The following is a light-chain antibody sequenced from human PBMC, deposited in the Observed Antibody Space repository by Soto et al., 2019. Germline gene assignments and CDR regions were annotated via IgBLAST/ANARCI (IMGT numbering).Light chain of an antibody. Sequence: EIVLTQSPGTLSLSPGERATLSCRASQSVSSSYLAWYQKKPGQAPRLLIYGASSRATGIPDRFSGSGSGTDFTLTISRLEPEDVAVYYCQQYCSSSTWTFGQGTKVEIK. CDR3: QQYCSSSTWT. J-gene: IGKJ1*01. CDR1: QSVSSSY. V-gene: IGKV3-20*01. CDR2: GAS.